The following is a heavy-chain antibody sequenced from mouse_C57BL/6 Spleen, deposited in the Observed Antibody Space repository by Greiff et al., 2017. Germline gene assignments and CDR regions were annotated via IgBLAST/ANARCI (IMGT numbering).Heavy chain of an antibody. V-gene: IGHV1-52*01. Sequence: QVQLQQPGAELVRPGSSVTLSCKASGYTFTSYWMHWVKQRPIQGLEWIGNIDPSDSETHYNQKFKDKATLTVDKSSSTAYMQLSSLTSEDSAVYYCARGGDYGSSGGYWGQGTTLTVSS. CDR2: IDPSDSET. J-gene: IGHJ2*01. CDR1: GYTFTSYW. D-gene: IGHD1-1*01. CDR3: ARGGDYGSSGGY.